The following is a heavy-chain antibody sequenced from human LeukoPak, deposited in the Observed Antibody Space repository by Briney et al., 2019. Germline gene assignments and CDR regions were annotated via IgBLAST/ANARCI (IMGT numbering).Heavy chain of an antibody. CDR2: ISGSGGST. D-gene: IGHD2-15*01. Sequence: GGSLRLSCAASGFTFSSYAMSWVRQAPGKGLEWVSAISGSGGSTYYADSVKGRFTISRDNSKNTLYLQMNSLRAEDTAVYYCAKPGRCSGGSCSRIQLNHAFDIWGQGTMVTVSS. J-gene: IGHJ3*02. CDR3: AKPGRCSGGSCSRIQLNHAFDI. CDR1: GFTFSSYA. V-gene: IGHV3-23*01.